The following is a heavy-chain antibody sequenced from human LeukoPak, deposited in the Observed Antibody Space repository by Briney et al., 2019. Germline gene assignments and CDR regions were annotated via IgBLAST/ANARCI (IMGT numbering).Heavy chain of an antibody. CDR1: GYTFTSYD. CDR2: MNPNSGNT. J-gene: IGHJ4*02. D-gene: IGHD1-1*01. V-gene: IGHV1-8*01. Sequence: ASAKVSCKASGYTFTSYDINWVRQATGQGLEWMGWMNPNSGNTGYAQKFQGRVTMTRNTSISTAYMELSSLRSEDTAVYYCARVSISRKQLLDYWGQGTLVTVSS. CDR3: ARVSISRKQLLDY.